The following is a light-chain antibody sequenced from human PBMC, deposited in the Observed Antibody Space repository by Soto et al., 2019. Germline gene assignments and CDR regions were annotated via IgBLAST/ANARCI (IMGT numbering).Light chain of an antibody. J-gene: IGKJ1*01. CDR1: QSISSW. Sequence: IQMTQSPYTLSASVGDRVTITCRASQSISSWLAWYQQKPGKAPKLLIYKASSLESGVPSRFSGSGSGTEFTLTISSLQPDDFATYYCQQYNSYSGTFGQGTKVDIK. CDR3: QQYNSYSGT. V-gene: IGKV1-5*03. CDR2: KAS.